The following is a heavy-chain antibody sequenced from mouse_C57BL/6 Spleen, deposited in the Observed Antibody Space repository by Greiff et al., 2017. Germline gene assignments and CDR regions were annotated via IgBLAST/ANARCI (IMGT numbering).Heavy chain of an antibody. V-gene: IGHV1-80*01. CDR3: ARRGATVVAFYAMDY. J-gene: IGHJ4*01. CDR1: GYAFSSYW. Sequence: QVQLQQSGAELVKPGASVKISCKASGYAFSSYWMNWVKQRPGKGLEWIGQIYPGDGDTNYNGKFKGKATLTADKSSSTAYMQLSSLTSADSAVYVCARRGATVVAFYAMDYWGQGTSVTVSS. D-gene: IGHD1-1*01. CDR2: IYPGDGDT.